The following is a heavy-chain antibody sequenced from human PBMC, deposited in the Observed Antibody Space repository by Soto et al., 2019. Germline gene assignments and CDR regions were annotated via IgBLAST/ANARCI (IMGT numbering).Heavy chain of an antibody. CDR3: AKKTAGTHSFDY. Sequence: EVQLLESGGGLVQPGGSLRLSCAASGFTFSNYAMHWVRQAPGKGLEWDSGIGVSGTGTYYADSVKGRFTISRDNSKNTVYLQMNSLRVDDTAVYYCAKKTAGTHSFDYWGQGTLVPVSS. V-gene: IGHV3-23*01. J-gene: IGHJ4*02. CDR2: IGVSGTGT. CDR1: GFTFSNYA. D-gene: IGHD3-10*01.